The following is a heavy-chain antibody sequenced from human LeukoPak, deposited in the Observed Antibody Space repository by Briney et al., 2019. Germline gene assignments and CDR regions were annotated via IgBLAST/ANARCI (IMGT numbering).Heavy chain of an antibody. CDR1: GLTFDDYA. Sequence: PGGSLRLSCAASGLTFDDYAMHWVRQAPGKGLEWVSGISWNSGSIGYANSVKGRFTISRDNAKNSLYLQMNSLRAEDTAVYYCAKIPKGGYFDYWGQGTLVTVSS. CDR2: ISWNSGSI. V-gene: IGHV3-9*01. J-gene: IGHJ4*02. CDR3: AKIPKGGYFDY. D-gene: IGHD2-2*01.